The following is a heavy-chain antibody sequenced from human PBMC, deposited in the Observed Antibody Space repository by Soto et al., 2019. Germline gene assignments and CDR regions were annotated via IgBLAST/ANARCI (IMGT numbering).Heavy chain of an antibody. CDR2: IYYSGST. Sequence: LSLPCTVSGGSISSGGYYWSWIRQHPGKGLEWIGYIYYSGSTYYNPSLKSRVTISVDTSKNQFSLKLSSVTAADTAVYYCARDPDTAMVDACDIWGQGTRVTV. D-gene: IGHD5-18*01. V-gene: IGHV4-31*03. CDR1: GGSISSGGYY. CDR3: ARDPDTAMVDACDI. J-gene: IGHJ3*02.